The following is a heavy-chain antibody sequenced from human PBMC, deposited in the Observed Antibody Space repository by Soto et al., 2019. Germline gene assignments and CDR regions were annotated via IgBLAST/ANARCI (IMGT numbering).Heavy chain of an antibody. Sequence: QAQLVESGGGVVQPGRSLRLSCAASGLTFSTYAMHWVRQAPGKGLEWVAVNSYDGSNEYYADSVKGRFTISRDNSNNTLHLQMNRLRSEDTALYYCARDTVAGIVRRGWYFQNWGQGTLVTVSS. J-gene: IGHJ1*01. CDR1: GLTFSTYA. V-gene: IGHV3-30*04. D-gene: IGHD6-19*01. CDR2: NSYDGSNE. CDR3: ARDTVAGIVRRGWYFQN.